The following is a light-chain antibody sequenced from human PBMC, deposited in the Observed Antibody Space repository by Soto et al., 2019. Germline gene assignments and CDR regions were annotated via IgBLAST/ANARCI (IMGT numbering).Light chain of an antibody. CDR1: QSVTTN. J-gene: IGKJ4*01. CDR2: DAS. V-gene: IGKV3-15*01. CDR3: QQYDRWPVT. Sequence: EVVMTQSPATLSVSPGERVTFSCRASQSVTTNLAWYQHKPGQSPRPLISDASTGASGIPPRFSCSGSGTEFTLTIDRLQSADFAVYYCQQYDRWPVTFGGGTKVDIK.